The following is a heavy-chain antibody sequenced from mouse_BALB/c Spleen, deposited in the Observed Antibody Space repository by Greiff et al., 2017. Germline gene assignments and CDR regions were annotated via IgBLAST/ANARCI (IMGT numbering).Heavy chain of an antibody. CDR1: GYSFTSYW. D-gene: IGHD2-5*01. CDR3: ATSNPAWFAY. V-gene: IGHV1-74*01. J-gene: IGHJ3*01. CDR2: IDPSDSET. Sequence: VQLQQSGPQLVRPGASVKISCKASGYSFTSYWMHWVKQRPGQGLEWIGMIDPSDSETRLNQKFKDKATLTVDKSSSTAYMQLSSPTSEDSAVYYCATSNPAWFAYWGQGTLVTVSA.